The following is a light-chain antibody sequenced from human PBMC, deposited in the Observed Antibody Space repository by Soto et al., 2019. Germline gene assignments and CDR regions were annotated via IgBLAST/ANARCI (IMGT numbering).Light chain of an antibody. Sequence: EIVMTQSPATLSVSPGERVTLSCRASQSVRSNLAWYQHKPGQAPRLLIYGASTRATGIPARFTGSGSGTEFTLTISSLQSEDFAMYYCQQYNNWPHYTFGQGTNLDIK. CDR3: QQYNNWPHYT. CDR2: GAS. J-gene: IGKJ2*01. CDR1: QSVRSN. V-gene: IGKV3-15*01.